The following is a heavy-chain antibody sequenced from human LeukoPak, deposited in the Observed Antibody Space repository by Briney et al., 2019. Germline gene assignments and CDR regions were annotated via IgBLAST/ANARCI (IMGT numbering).Heavy chain of an antibody. Sequence: AASVKVSCKASGYTFAIYGISWVRQAPGQGLEWMAWISPYDGDTNYAQNFEGRVTMTTETFTSTAYMELRSLRSDDTAIYYCARDYCTRGGDCYKEDLFDPWGQGTLVAVSS. V-gene: IGHV1-18*01. CDR1: GYTFAIYG. J-gene: IGHJ5*02. D-gene: IGHD2-21*02. CDR2: ISPYDGDT. CDR3: ARDYCTRGGDCYKEDLFDP.